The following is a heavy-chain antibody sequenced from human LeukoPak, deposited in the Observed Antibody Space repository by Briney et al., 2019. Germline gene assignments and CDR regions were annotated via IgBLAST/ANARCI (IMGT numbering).Heavy chain of an antibody. Sequence: PGGSLRLSCAASGFTFSSYWMHWVRQAPGKGLVWVSRISGDGTSTGCADSMKGRFTISRDNAKNMLYLQMNSLRDEDTAVYYCGRQQAAAGDYWGQGTLVTVSS. D-gene: IGHD6-13*01. CDR3: GRQQAAAGDY. J-gene: IGHJ4*02. CDR2: ISGDGTST. V-gene: IGHV3-74*01. CDR1: GFTFSSYW.